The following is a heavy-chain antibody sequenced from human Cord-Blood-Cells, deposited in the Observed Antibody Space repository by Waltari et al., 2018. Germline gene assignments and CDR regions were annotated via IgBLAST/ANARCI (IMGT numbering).Heavy chain of an antibody. V-gene: IGHV3-21*01. J-gene: IGHJ4*02. D-gene: IGHD1-20*01. CDR2: ISSSSSYI. CDR1: GFTFSSYS. CDR3: ARGSGGITGTYLDY. Sequence: EVQLVESGGGLVKPGGSLRLSCAASGFTFSSYSMNWVRQAPGKGLEWVSSISSSSSYIYYADSVKGRFTISRDNAKNSLYLQMNSLRAEDTAVYYCARGSGGITGTYLDYWGQGTLVTVSS.